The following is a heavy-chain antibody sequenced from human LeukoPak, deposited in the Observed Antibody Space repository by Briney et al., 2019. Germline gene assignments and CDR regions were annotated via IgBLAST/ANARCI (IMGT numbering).Heavy chain of an antibody. CDR2: VNSDGSTT. V-gene: IGHV3-74*01. Sequence: GGSLRLSCAASGFTFSAYWMHWVRPAHGKGLVWVSRVNSDGSTTRYADSVKGRFTISRDNAKNTLYLQMNSLRAEDTAVYYCARERHDSSGYNWFDLWGQGTLVTVSS. CDR1: GFTFSAYW. CDR3: ARERHDSSGYNWFDL. D-gene: IGHD3-22*01. J-gene: IGHJ5*02.